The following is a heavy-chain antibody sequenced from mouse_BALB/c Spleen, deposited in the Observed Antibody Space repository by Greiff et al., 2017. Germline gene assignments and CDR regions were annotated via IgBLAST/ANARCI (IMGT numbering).Heavy chain of an antibody. V-gene: IGHV1-63*02. D-gene: IGHD2-4*01. CDR3: ARGLYDYDFAY. J-gene: IGHJ3*01. CDR1: GYTFTNYW. Sequence: QVQLQQSGAELVRPGTSVKISCKASGYTFTNYWLGWVKQRPVHGLEWIGDIYPGGGYTNYNEKFKGKATLTADTSSSTAYMQLSSLTSEDSAVYFCARGLYDYDFAYWGQGTLVTVSA. CDR2: IYPGGGYT.